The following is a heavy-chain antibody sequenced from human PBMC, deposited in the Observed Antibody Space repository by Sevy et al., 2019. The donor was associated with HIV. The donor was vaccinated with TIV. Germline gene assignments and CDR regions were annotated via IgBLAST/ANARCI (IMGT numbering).Heavy chain of an antibody. D-gene: IGHD3-22*01. CDR2: INPNSGGT. Sequence: ASVKVSCKASGYTFTGYYMHWIRQAPGQGLEWMGWINPNSGGTNYAQKFQGRVTMTRDTSISTAYMDLSRLRSEDTDVYYCASRATDASRTHNTHAFDNWGQGTMVTVSS. V-gene: IGHV1-2*02. CDR3: ASRATDASRTHNTHAFDN. J-gene: IGHJ3*02. CDR1: GYTFTGYY.